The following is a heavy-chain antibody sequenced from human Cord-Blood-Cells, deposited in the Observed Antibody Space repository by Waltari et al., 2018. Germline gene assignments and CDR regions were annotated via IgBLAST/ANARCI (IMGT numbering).Heavy chain of an antibody. D-gene: IGHD5-18*01. CDR2: IYYSGST. CDR3: ARHLRGYSYGYYFDY. Sequence: QLHLQESGPGLVEPSESLSRPCTVSGRSISTRSSYWGWIGKPPVKGLEWSGSIYYSGSTYYNPSLKSRVTISVDTSKNQFSLKLSSVTAADTAVYYCARHLRGYSYGYYFDYWCQGTLVTVSS. J-gene: IGHJ4*02. CDR1: GRSISTRSSY. V-gene: IGHV4-39*01.